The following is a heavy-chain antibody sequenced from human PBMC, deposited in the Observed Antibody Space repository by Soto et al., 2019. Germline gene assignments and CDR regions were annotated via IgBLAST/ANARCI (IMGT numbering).Heavy chain of an antibody. J-gene: IGHJ4*02. CDR1: GGCISSSSYY. V-gene: IGHV4-39*01. CDR2: IYYSGST. Sequence: SETLSLTCTVSGGCISSSSYYWGWIRQPPGKGLEWIGSIYYSGSTYYNPSLKSRVTISVDTSKNQFSLKLSSVTAADTAVYYCARYYGSGSYPFDYWGQGTLITVSS. CDR3: ARYYGSGSYPFDY. D-gene: IGHD3-10*01.